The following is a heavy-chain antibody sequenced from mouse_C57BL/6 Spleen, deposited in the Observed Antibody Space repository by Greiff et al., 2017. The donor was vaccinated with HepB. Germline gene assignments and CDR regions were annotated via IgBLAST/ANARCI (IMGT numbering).Heavy chain of an antibody. Sequence: EVKLMESGPGLVKPSQSLSLTCSVTGYSITSGYYWNWIRQFPGNKLEWMGYISYDGSNNYNPSLKNRISITRDTSKNQFFLKLNSVTTEDTATYYCAIWYHWYFDVWGTGTTVTVSS. D-gene: IGHD2-1*01. V-gene: IGHV3-6*01. CDR2: ISYDGSN. CDR1: GYSITSGYY. CDR3: AIWYHWYFDV. J-gene: IGHJ1*03.